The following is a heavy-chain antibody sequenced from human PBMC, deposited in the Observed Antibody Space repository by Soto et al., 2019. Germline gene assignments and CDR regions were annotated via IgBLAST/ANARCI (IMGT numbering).Heavy chain of an antibody. J-gene: IGHJ6*02. Sequence: QMQLVQSGPEVKKPGTSVKVSCKASGFTFTSSAVQWVRQARGQRLEWIGWIVVGSGNTNYAQKFQERVTITRDMSTSTAYMELSNLRSEDTAVYYCAATYGDYGYYYYYGMDVWGQGTTVTVSS. CDR3: AATYGDYGYYYYYGMDV. CDR1: GFTFTSSA. CDR2: IVVGSGNT. D-gene: IGHD4-17*01. V-gene: IGHV1-58*01.